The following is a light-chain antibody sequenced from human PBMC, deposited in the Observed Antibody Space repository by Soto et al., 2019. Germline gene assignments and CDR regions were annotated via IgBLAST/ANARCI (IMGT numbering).Light chain of an antibody. CDR1: QSVSSN. CDR3: QQYNNWPRT. Sequence: VMTQSPATLSVSPGERATLSCRASQSVSSNLAWYQQKPGQAPRLLIYGASTRATGIPARFSGSGSGTEFTLTISSLQSEDFAVYYCQQYNNWPRTFGQGNKVDIK. CDR2: GAS. V-gene: IGKV3-15*01. J-gene: IGKJ1*01.